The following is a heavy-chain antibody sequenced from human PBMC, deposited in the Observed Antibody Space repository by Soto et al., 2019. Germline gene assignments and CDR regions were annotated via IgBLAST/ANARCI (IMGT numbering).Heavy chain of an antibody. V-gene: IGHV3-7*03. CDR2: IKQDGSHK. Sequence: GEPRSLSCPASGFRIRIYWMTWVRQAPGKGKEWVANIKQDGSHKSYVDSVKGRFTISRDNAKNSLYLQVTSLRPDDTAVYYCARGWQWLERRWGQGT. J-gene: IGHJ4*02. D-gene: IGHD6-19*01. CDR1: GFRIRIYW. CDR3: ARGWQWLERR.